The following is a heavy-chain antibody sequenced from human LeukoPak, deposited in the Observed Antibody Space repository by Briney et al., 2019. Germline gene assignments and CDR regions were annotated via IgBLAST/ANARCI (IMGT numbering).Heavy chain of an antibody. CDR3: ARDRGITIFGVVIAGGYYYYMDV. CDR2: ISAYNGNT. V-gene: IGHV1-18*01. CDR1: GYTFTSYG. J-gene: IGHJ6*03. Sequence: ASEKVSCKASGYTFTSYGISWVRQAPGQGLEWMGWISAYNGNTNYAQKLQGRVTMTTDTSTSTAYMELRSLRSDDTAVYYCARDRGITIFGVVIAGGYYYYMDVWGKGTTVTVSS. D-gene: IGHD3-3*01.